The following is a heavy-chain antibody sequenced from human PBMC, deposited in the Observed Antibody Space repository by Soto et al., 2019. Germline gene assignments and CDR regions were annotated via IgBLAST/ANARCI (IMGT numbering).Heavy chain of an antibody. CDR3: AKDRATMRVVVIAYYFDY. CDR2: ISGSGGST. J-gene: IGHJ4*02. V-gene: IGHV3-23*01. Sequence: GGSLRLSCAASGFTFSSYAMSWVRQAPGKGLEWVSAISGSGGSTYYADSVKGRFTISRDNSKNTLYLQMNSLRAEDTAVYYCAKDRATMRVVVIAYYFDYWGQGTLVTVSS. CDR1: GFTFSSYA. D-gene: IGHD3-22*01.